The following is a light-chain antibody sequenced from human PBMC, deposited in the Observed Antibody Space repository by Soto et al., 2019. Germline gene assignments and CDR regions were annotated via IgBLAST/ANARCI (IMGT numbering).Light chain of an antibody. Sequence: DIQMTQSPSTLSGSVGDRVTITCRASQTISSWLAWYQQKPGKAPKLLIYQASTLKSGVPSRFSGSGSGTEFTLTISSLQPDDFATYYCQPYKIYSAAFCQGTKVELK. CDR1: QTISSW. V-gene: IGKV1-5*03. CDR2: QAS. J-gene: IGKJ1*01. CDR3: QPYKIYSAA.